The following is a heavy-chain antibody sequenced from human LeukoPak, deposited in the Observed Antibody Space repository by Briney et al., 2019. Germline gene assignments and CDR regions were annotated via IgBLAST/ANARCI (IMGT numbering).Heavy chain of an antibody. CDR3: ARGEGSSGYSGYDLWYNWFDP. J-gene: IGHJ5*01. D-gene: IGHD5-12*01. V-gene: IGHV1-8*01. Sequence: ASVKVSCKASGYTFTSYDINWVRQATGQGLEWMGWMNPNSGNTGYAQKFQGRVTMTRNTSISTAYMELSSLRSEDTAVYYCARGEGSSGYSGYDLWYNWFDPWGQGTTVTVSS. CDR2: MNPNSGNT. CDR1: GYTFTSYD.